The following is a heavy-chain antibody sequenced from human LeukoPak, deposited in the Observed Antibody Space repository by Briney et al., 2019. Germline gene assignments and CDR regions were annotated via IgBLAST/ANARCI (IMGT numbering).Heavy chain of an antibody. CDR1: GFTFDDYA. Sequence: GRSLRLSCAASGFTFDDYAMHWVRQAPGKGLEWVSGISWNSGSIGYADSVKGRFTISRDNAKNSLYLQMNSLRAEDTALYYCAKDRVTGTTSGWFDPWRQGTLVTVSS. V-gene: IGHV3-9*01. D-gene: IGHD1-20*01. CDR2: ISWNSGSI. J-gene: IGHJ5*02. CDR3: AKDRVTGTTSGWFDP.